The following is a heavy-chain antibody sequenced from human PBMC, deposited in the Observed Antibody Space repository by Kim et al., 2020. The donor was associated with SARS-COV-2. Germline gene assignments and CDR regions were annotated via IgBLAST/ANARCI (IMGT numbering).Heavy chain of an antibody. V-gene: IGHV1-2*06. CDR2: IDPNRRAT. CDR3: ARDPLSSGPWSQYGLDV. J-gene: IGHJ6*02. CDR1: GYNLSDSS. D-gene: IGHD3-3*01. Sequence: ASVKVSCKASGYNLSDSSIHWIRQGPGQGLEWMGRIDPNRRATIYPQKFQGRVSVTRDTSLNTVHMDLNSLRSDDTAVYYCARDPLSSGPWSQYGLDVWGQGTAVTVSS.